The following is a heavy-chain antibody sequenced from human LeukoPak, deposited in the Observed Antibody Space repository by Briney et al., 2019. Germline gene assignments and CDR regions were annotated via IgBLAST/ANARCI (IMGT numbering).Heavy chain of an antibody. D-gene: IGHD6-19*01. CDR3: AKVMAGTVAFDI. CDR1: GYTFTSYD. CDR2: MNPNSGNT. J-gene: IGHJ3*02. Sequence: ASVKVSCKASGYTFTSYDINWVRQATGQGLEWMGWMNPNSGNTGYAQKFQGRVTMTRNTSISTAYMELSRLSSDDTAVYYCAKVMAGTVAFDIWGQGTMVTVSP. V-gene: IGHV1-8*01.